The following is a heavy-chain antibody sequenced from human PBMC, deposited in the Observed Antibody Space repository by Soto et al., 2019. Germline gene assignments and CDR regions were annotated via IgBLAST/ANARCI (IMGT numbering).Heavy chain of an antibody. CDR1: GFTFTSSA. D-gene: IGHD4-17*01. Sequence: ASVKVSCKASGFTFTSSAVQWVRQARGQRLEWIGWIVVGSGNTNYAQKFQERVTITRDMSTSTAYMELSSLRSEDTAVNYCAAARTTVVTGFDYWGQGTLVTVSS. CDR3: AAARTTVVTGFDY. CDR2: IVVGSGNT. V-gene: IGHV1-58*01. J-gene: IGHJ4*02.